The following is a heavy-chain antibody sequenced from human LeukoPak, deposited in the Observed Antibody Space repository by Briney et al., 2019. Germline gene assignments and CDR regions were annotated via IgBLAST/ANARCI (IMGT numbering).Heavy chain of an antibody. J-gene: IGHJ6*04. V-gene: IGHV4-34*01. CDR3: VGYSRIVEDV. CDR1: GGSLTGYY. D-gene: IGHD6-13*01. Sequence: SETLSLTCAVYGGSLTGYYWSWIRPPPGKGLEWIGEINHSGSTNYNPSLKSRVTISVDTSKNQFSLKLSSVTAADTAVYYCVGYSRIVEDVWGKGTTVTVSS. CDR2: INHSGST.